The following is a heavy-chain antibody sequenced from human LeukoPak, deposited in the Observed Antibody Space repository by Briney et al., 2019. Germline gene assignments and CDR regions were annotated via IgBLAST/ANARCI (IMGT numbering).Heavy chain of an antibody. D-gene: IGHD3-22*01. CDR1: GYTFTGYY. CDR3: ARQGSGYSHDAFDI. CDR2: IIPIFGTA. V-gene: IGHV1-69*13. Sequence: SVKVSCKASGYTFTGYYMHWVRQAPGQGLEWMGGIIPIFGTANYAQKFQGRVTITADESTSTAYMELSSLRSEDTAVYYCARQGSGYSHDAFDIWGQGTMVTVSS. J-gene: IGHJ3*02.